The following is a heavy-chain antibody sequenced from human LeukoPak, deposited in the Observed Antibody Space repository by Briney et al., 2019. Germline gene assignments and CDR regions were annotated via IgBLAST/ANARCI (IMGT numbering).Heavy chain of an antibody. CDR3: AKDGHDYGDYFGY. D-gene: IGHD4-17*01. CDR2: ITGSGGST. Sequence: GGSLRLSCAASGFTFSSHAMSWVRQPPGKGLEWVSAITGSGGSTYYADSVKGRFTISRDNSKNTLYLQMNSLRAEDTAVYYCAKDGHDYGDYFGYWGQGTLVTVSS. CDR1: GFTFSSHA. J-gene: IGHJ4*02. V-gene: IGHV3-23*01.